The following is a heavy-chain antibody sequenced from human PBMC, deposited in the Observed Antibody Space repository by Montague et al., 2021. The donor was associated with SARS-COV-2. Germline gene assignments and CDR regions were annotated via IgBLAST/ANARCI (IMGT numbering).Heavy chain of an antibody. D-gene: IGHD2-21*01. Sequence: SLRLSCAASGFTFSTYSMNWVRQAPGKGLEWVATLRGRDSRRYYTDSMEGRFTISRDNVKNTLSLQMNSLRAEDTAIYYCAKSNCGGNCHLDSWGQGTLVTVSS. J-gene: IGHJ5*01. CDR1: GFTFSTYS. CDR3: AKSNCGGNCHLDS. CDR2: LRGRDSRR. V-gene: IGHV3-23*01.